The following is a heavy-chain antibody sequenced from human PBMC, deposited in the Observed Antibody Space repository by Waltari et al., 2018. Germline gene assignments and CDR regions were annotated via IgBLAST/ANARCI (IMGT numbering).Heavy chain of an antibody. D-gene: IGHD2-2*01. CDR3: ASEDIVVVPAARHYYFDY. Sequence: QVQLVQSGAEVKKPGSSVTVSCKASGGTFSSYTISWVRPAPGQGLEWMGRIIPILGIANYAQKFQGRVTITADKSTSTAYMELSSLRSEDTAVYYCASEDIVVVPAARHYYFDYWGQGTLVTVSS. CDR1: GGTFSSYT. J-gene: IGHJ4*02. V-gene: IGHV1-69*02. CDR2: IIPILGIA.